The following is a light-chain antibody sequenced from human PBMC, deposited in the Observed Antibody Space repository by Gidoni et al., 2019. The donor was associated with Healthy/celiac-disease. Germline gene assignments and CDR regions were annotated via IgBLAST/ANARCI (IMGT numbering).Light chain of an antibody. V-gene: IGKV4-1*01. J-gene: IGKJ1*01. CDR2: WAS. CDR1: QSVLYSANNKNY. CDR3: HQYYSTPRT. Sequence: DIVMTQSPDSLAVSLGERATINCKSSQSVLYSANNKNYLAWYQQKPGQPPKLLIYWASTRESGVPDRFSGSGSGTDFTLTISSLQAEDVAVYYCHQYYSTPRTFAQXTKVEIK.